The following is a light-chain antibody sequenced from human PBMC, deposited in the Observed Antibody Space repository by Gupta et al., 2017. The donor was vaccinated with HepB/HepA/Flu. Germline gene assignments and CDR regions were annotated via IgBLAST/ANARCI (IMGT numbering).Light chain of an antibody. CDR2: KNN. CDR3: ATWDDSRSGYV. CDR1: STNIGSNY. J-gene: IGLJ1*01. Sequence: SVLTQPPSASGPPGQRVTISCSGSSTNIGSNYVYWYQQYPGAAPKLLSYKNNRRPSGVPARFSGAKYGTSAALAISGLRADDEADYYCATWDDSRSGYVFGNGTNVTVL. V-gene: IGLV1-47*01.